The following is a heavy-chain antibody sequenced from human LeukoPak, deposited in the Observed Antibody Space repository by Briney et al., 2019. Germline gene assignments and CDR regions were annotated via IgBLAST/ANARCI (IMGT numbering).Heavy chain of an antibody. CDR1: GFTFSSYW. CDR3: ASIVVNLGGYYFDY. CDR2: IKQDGSEK. Sequence: GGSLRLSCAASGFTFSSYWMSWVRQAPGKGLERVANIKQDGSEKYYVDSVKGRFTISRDNAKNSLYLQMNSLRAEDTAVYYCASIVVNLGGYYFDYWGQGTLVTVSS. V-gene: IGHV3-7*01. J-gene: IGHJ4*02. D-gene: IGHD3-22*01.